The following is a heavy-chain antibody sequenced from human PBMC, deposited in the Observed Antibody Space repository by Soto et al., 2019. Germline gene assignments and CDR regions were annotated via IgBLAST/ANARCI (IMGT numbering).Heavy chain of an antibody. J-gene: IGHJ5*02. CDR2: INHRGST. D-gene: IGHD2-2*01. CDR3: ARGTAGVPTAIAFLWFDP. Sequence: SETLSLTCAVYGGSFSGYYWSWIRQPPGEGLEWIGEINHRGSTNYNPSLKSRVTISVDTSKSQFSLELTSVTAADTAVYFCARGTAGVPTAIAFLWFDPWGQGTLVTVSS. CDR1: GGSFSGYY. V-gene: IGHV4-34*01.